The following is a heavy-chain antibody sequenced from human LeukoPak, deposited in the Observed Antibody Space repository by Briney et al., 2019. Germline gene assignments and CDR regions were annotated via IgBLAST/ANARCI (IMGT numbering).Heavy chain of an antibody. Sequence: GGSLRLSCVASGFTFGTTSMNWVRQAPGKGLEWVSSISSSSSYIYYADSVKGRFTISRDNAKNSLYLQMNSLRAEDTAVYYCARDRGAAGRGFDYWGQGALVTVSS. CDR2: ISSSSSYI. D-gene: IGHD6-13*01. J-gene: IGHJ4*02. CDR1: GFTFGTTS. V-gene: IGHV3-21*01. CDR3: ARDRGAAGRGFDY.